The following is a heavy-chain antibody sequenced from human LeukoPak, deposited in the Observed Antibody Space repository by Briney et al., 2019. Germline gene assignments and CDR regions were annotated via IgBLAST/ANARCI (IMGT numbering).Heavy chain of an antibody. D-gene: IGHD2-15*01. Sequence: SETLSLTCTVSGGTINSGGYYWSWIRQHPGEGLEWIGYIYNSGSTNYNPSLKSRVTISVDTSKNQFSLKLSSVTAADTAVYYCARDVVWGMDVWGQGTTVTVSS. CDR2: IYNSGST. CDR3: ARDVVWGMDV. CDR1: GGTINSGGYY. J-gene: IGHJ6*02. V-gene: IGHV4-61*08.